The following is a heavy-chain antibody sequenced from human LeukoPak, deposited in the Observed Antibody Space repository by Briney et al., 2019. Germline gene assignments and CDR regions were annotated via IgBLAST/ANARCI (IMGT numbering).Heavy chain of an antibody. CDR2: IYHSGST. V-gene: IGHV4-38-2*02. D-gene: IGHD5-18*01. Sequence: PSETLSLTCTVSGYSISSGYYWGWIRQPPGKGLEWIGSIYHSGSTYYNPSLKSRVTISVDTSKNQFSLKLSSVTAADTAVYYCARALDTAMVTDFDWGQGTLVTVSS. CDR1: GYSISSGYY. CDR3: ARALDTAMVTDFD. J-gene: IGHJ4*02.